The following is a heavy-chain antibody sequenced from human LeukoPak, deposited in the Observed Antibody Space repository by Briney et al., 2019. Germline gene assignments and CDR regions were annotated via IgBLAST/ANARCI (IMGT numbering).Heavy chain of an antibody. CDR3: ARPGRQDAYNGHYWYFDL. D-gene: IGHD5-24*01. J-gene: IGHJ2*01. CDR2: VSYSGRT. CDR1: GGSITNYY. Sequence: PSETLSLTCTVSGGSITNYYWNWIRQPPGKDLEWIGCVSYSGRTHYSSALKSRVTISVDTPKNQFSLNLRSVTAADTAVYYCARPGRQDAYNGHYWYFDLWGRGTLVTVSS. V-gene: IGHV4-59*01.